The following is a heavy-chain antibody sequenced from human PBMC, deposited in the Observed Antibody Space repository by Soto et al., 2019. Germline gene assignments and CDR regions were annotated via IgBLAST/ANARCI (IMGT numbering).Heavy chain of an antibody. J-gene: IGHJ4*02. D-gene: IGHD3-3*01. CDR3: ARDPIFGVVIIGGYFDY. V-gene: IGHV3-30-3*01. Sequence: GGSLRLSCAASGFTFSSYAMHWVRQAPGKGLEWVAVISYDGSNKYYADSVKGRFTISRDNSKNTLYLQMNSLRAEDTAVYYCARDPIFGVVIIGGYFDYWGQGTLVTVSS. CDR2: ISYDGSNK. CDR1: GFTFSSYA.